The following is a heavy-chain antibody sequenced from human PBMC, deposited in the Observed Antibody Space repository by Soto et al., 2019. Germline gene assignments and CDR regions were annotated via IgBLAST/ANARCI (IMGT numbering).Heavy chain of an antibody. CDR3: AKDRYYYGSGYCDVMDV. Sequence: PGGSLRLSCTASGFTFSSYAMSWVRQAPGKGLEWVSAISGSGGSTYYADSVKGRFTISRDNSKNTLYLQMNSLRAEDTAVYYCAKDRYYYGSGYCDVMDVWGQGTTVTGSS. V-gene: IGHV3-23*01. CDR2: ISGSGGST. J-gene: IGHJ6*02. D-gene: IGHD3-10*01. CDR1: GFTFSSYA.